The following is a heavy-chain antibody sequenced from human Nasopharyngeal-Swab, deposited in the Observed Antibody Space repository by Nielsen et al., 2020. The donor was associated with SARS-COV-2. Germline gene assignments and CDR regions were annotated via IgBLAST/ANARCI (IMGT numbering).Heavy chain of an antibody. V-gene: IGHV3-48*03. Sequence: WIRQPPGKGLEWVSYISSSGSTIYYADSVKGRFTISRDNAKNSLYLQMNSLRAKDTAVYYCARVGVSLYYYYYGMDVWGQGTTVTVSS. CDR3: ARVGVSLYYYYYGMDV. D-gene: IGHD3-10*01. J-gene: IGHJ6*02. CDR2: ISSSGSTI.